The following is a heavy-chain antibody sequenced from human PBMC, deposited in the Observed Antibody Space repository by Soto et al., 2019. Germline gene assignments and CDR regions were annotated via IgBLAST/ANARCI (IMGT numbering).Heavy chain of an antibody. CDR2: IYYSGST. CDR3: GRARDYGDYLDY. V-gene: IGHV4-59*01. Sequence: SETLSLTCTVSGGSISSYYWSWIRQPPGKGLEWIGYIYYSGSTNYNPSLKSRVTISVDTSKNQFSLKLSSVTAADTAVYYCGRARDYGDYLDYWGQGTLVTVSS. D-gene: IGHD4-17*01. J-gene: IGHJ4*02. CDR1: GGSISSYY.